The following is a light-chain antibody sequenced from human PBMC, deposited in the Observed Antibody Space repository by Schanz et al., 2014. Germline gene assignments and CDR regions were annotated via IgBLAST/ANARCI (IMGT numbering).Light chain of an antibody. CDR3: AAWDDSLNGQL. V-gene: IGLV2-8*01. CDR1: SSDVGGYNY. CDR2: EGS. Sequence: QSALTQPPSVSGSPGQSITISCTGTSSDVGGYNYVSWYQQHQGKAPKLMIYEGSKRPSGVPDRFSGSKSGTSASLAIIGLQSEDEADYYCAAWDDSLNGQLFGGGTKLTVL. J-gene: IGLJ3*02.